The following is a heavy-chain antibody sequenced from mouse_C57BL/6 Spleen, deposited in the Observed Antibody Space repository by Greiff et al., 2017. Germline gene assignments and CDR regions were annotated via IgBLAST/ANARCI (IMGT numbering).Heavy chain of an antibody. D-gene: IGHD4-1*01. CDR1: GYTFTSYW. CDR3: ARLGTGTGAWFAY. Sequence: VKLQQPGAELVKPGASVKLSCKASGYTFTSYWMQWVKQRPGQGLEWIGEIDPSDSYTNYNQKFKGKATLTVDTSSSTAYMQLSSLTSEDSAVYYCARLGTGTGAWFAYWGQGTLVTVSA. J-gene: IGHJ3*01. V-gene: IGHV1-50*01. CDR2: IDPSDSYT.